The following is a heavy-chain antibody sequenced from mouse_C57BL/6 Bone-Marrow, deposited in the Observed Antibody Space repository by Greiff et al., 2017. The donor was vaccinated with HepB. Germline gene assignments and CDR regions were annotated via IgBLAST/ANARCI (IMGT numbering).Heavy chain of an antibody. CDR2: IFPGSGST. CDR3: ARKNLLWLRQLLDY. V-gene: IGHV1-75*01. Sequence: QVQLQQSGPELVKPGASVKISCKASGYTFTDYYINWVKQRPGQGLKWIGWIFPGSGSTYYNEKFKGKATLTVDKSSSTAYMLLSSLTSEDSAVYFCARKNLLWLRQLLDYWGQGTTLTVSS. D-gene: IGHD2-2*01. CDR1: GYTFTDYY. J-gene: IGHJ2*01.